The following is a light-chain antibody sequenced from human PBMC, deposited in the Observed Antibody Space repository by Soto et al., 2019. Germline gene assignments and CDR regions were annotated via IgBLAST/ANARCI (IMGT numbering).Light chain of an antibody. CDR1: QGPLHIIGYTY. CDR2: LAS. CDR3: MQAPQNPPYT. V-gene: IGKV2-28*01. J-gene: IGKJ2*01. Sequence: DIVMTQSPLSLPLPLGAPASISCRSGQGPLHIIGYTYLDWYLQKPGRSHKLLIYLASIRASGVPDRFSGSGSGTDFTLKISRVEAEDVGVYYCMQAPQNPPYTFGQGTKVEIK.